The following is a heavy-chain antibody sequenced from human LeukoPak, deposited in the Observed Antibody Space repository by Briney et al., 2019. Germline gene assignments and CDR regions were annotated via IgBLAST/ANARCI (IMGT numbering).Heavy chain of an antibody. D-gene: IGHD6-19*01. CDR2: INAANGNT. CDR3: ARGAPIRVAVAATFDP. V-gene: IGHV1-3*01. J-gene: IGHJ5*02. Sequence: GASVKVSCKTSGFTFTTYTMHWVRQAPGQRLEWMGWINAANGNTQYSQKSQGRVTITRDTSASTAYMELSSLRSEDTAVYYCARGAPIRVAVAATFDPWGQGTLVTVPS. CDR1: GFTFTTYT.